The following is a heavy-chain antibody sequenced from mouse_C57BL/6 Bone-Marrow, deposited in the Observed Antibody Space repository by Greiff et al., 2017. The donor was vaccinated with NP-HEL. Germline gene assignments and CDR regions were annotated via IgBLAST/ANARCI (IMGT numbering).Heavy chain of an antibody. Sequence: EVMLVESGGGLVQPGESLKLSCESNEYEFPSHDMSWVRKTPEKRLELVAAINSDGGSTYYPDTMERRFIISRDNTKKTLYLQMSSLRSEDTALYYCARDYYGRGRGFFDYWGQGTTLTVSS. CDR1: EYEFPSHD. V-gene: IGHV5-2*03. D-gene: IGHD1-1*01. CDR2: INSDGGST. J-gene: IGHJ2*01. CDR3: ARDYYGRGRGFFDY.